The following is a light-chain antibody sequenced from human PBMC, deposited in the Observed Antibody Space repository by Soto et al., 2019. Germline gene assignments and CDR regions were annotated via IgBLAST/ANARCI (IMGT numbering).Light chain of an antibody. J-gene: IGKJ1*01. CDR3: QQHRNWPPWT. CDR2: GAS. Sequence: EVVLTQSPATLSLSPGERATLSCRASQNVRTFLDWYQQKPGQAPRLLIYGASNRATGIPARFSGSGSGTDFTLTISSLEPEDFAVYYCQQHRNWPPWTFGQGTRVEIQ. CDR1: QNVRTF. V-gene: IGKV3-11*01.